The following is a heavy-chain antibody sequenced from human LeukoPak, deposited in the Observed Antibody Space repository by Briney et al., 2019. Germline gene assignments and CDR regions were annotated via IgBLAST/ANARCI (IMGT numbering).Heavy chain of an antibody. CDR2: ISSSSSYI. Sequence: PGGSLRLSCAASGFTFSSYSMNWVRQAPGKGLEWVSSISSSSSYIYYADSVKGRFTISRDNAKNSLYLQMNSLRAEDTAVYYCARALPYSGSRSDFDYWGQGTLVTVSS. CDR1: GFTFSSYS. J-gene: IGHJ4*02. D-gene: IGHD3-10*01. CDR3: ARALPYSGSRSDFDY. V-gene: IGHV3-21*01.